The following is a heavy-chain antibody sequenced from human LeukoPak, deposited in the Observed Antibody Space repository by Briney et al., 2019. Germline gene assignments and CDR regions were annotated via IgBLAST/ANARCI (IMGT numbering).Heavy chain of an antibody. CDR2: ISWNSGNI. J-gene: IGHJ6*02. V-gene: IGHV3-9*01. CDR1: GFTFDDYA. Sequence: GGSLRLSCAASGFTFDDYAMHWVRQAPGKGLEWVSSISWNSGNIAYADSVQGRFTISRDNAKDSLSLQMNSLRPEDTALYYCAKEYCSTISCYYYGMGVWGQGTTVTVSS. CDR3: AKEYCSTISCYYYGMGV. D-gene: IGHD2-2*01.